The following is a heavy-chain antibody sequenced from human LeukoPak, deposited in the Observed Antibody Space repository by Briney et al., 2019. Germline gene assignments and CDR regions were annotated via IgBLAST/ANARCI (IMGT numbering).Heavy chain of an antibody. D-gene: IGHD5-12*01. J-gene: IGHJ6*02. CDR2: IYYSGST. Sequence: SETLSLTCTVSGGSISSSSYYWGWIRQPPGKGLEWIGNIYYSGSTYYNPSLKSRVTISVDTSKNQFSLKLSSVTAADTAVYYCARVDIVGAFMDVWGQGTTVTVSS. CDR1: GGSISSSSYY. CDR3: ARVDIVGAFMDV. V-gene: IGHV4-39*07.